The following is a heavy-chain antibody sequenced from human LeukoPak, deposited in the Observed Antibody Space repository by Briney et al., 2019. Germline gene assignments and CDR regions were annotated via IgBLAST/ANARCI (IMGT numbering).Heavy chain of an antibody. V-gene: IGHV3-23*01. CDR3: AKDLGSSSGWSKPTGNY. Sequence: GGSLRLSCAASGFTFSSYAMSWVRQAPGKGLEWVSAISGSGGSTYYADSVKGRFTISRDNSKNTLFLQMNSLRAEDTAVYYCAKDLGSSSGWSKPTGNYWGQGTLVTVSS. J-gene: IGHJ4*02. CDR1: GFTFSSYA. D-gene: IGHD6-19*01. CDR2: ISGSGGST.